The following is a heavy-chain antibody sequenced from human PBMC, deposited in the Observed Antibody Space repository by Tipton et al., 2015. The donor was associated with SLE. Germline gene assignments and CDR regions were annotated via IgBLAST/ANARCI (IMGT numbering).Heavy chain of an antibody. CDR1: GDSIRSSGFF. J-gene: IGHJ4*02. D-gene: IGHD1-26*01. CDR2: IFHIGNT. CDR3: ARGSRVEEDLDY. V-gene: IGHV4-39*07. Sequence: TLSLTCTVSGDSIRSSGFFWGWIRQPPGKGLEWIGSIFHIGNTYYNPSLKSRVTISVDRSKNQFSLKVNSVTAADTAVYYCARGSRVEEDLDYWGPGTLVTVSS.